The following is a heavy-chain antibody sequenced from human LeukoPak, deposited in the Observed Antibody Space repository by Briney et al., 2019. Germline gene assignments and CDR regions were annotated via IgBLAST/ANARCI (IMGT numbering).Heavy chain of an antibody. V-gene: IGHV1-69*04. D-gene: IGHD6-13*01. J-gene: IGHJ4*02. CDR2: IIPILGIA. CDR3: ARDWSSSSWEEDSDY. CDR1: GGTFSSYA. Sequence: ASVKVSCKASGGTFSSYAISWVRQAPGQGLEWMGRIIPILGIANYAQKFQGRVTITADKSTSTAYMELSSLRSEDTAVYYCARDWSSSSWEEDSDYWGQGTLVTVSS.